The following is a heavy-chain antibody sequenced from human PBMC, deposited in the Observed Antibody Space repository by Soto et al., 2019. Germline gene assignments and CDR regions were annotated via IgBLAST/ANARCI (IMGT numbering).Heavy chain of an antibody. CDR3: ARHPSGYFYGWLDP. Sequence: PGESLKISCNGSGYSFTSYWISWVRQMPGKGLEWMGRIDPSDSYTDYSPSFQGHVTISADKSISTAYLQWSSLRASDTAIYYCARHPSGYFYGWLDPWAQGTLVTVSS. D-gene: IGHD3-22*01. CDR2: IDPSDSYT. V-gene: IGHV5-10-1*01. CDR1: GYSFTSYW. J-gene: IGHJ5*02.